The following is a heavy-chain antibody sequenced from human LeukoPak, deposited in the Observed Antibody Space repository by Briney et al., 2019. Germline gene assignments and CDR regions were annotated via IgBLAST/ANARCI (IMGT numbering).Heavy chain of an antibody. D-gene: IGHD3-22*01. CDR1: GYTFTDYY. J-gene: IGHJ4*02. CDR2: INPNSGGT. V-gene: IGHV1-2*02. CDR3: ARRMDSSGFSYYFDY. Sequence: ASVKVSCKALGYTFTDYYMHWVRQAPGQGLEWMGWINPNSGGTNYAQKFQGRVTMTRDTSISTAYMELSRLRSDDTAVYYCARRMDSSGFSYYFDYWGQGTLVTVSS.